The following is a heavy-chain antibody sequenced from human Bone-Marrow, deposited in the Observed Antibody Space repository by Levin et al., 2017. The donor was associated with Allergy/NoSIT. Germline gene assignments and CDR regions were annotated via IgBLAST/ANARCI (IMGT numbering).Heavy chain of an antibody. J-gene: IGHJ5*02. D-gene: IGHD2-15*01. CDR1: GDSIRDSY. Sequence: PSETLSLTCTVSGDSIRDSYWTWIRQPPGQGLEWIGHIQTIGSTSYNPSLESRVAISIDTSKKQVSLTLNSVTATDTAVYYCARLTECFGGACYSYGWLDPWGQGSLVTVSS. CDR3: ARLTECFGGACYSYGWLDP. V-gene: IGHV4-4*08. CDR2: IQTIGST.